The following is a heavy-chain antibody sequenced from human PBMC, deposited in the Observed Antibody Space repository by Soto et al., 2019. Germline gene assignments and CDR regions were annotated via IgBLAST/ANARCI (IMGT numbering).Heavy chain of an antibody. CDR1: GFTFSAYA. J-gene: IGHJ4*02. D-gene: IGHD3-9*01. CDR3: VKPSHEMLTGYSPFDH. V-gene: IGHV3-23*01. Sequence: EVQLLESGGGLVQPGGSLRLSCVASGFTFSAYAMSWVRQAPGKGLQWVSAIRDSGDYTYYADSVKGRFTILRDNSKSTLFLQMDSLNADDTALYYCVKPSHEMLTGYSPFDHGGQGTLVTVSS. CDR2: IRDSGDYT.